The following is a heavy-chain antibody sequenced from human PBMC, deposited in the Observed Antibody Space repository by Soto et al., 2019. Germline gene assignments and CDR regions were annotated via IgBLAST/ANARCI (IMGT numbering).Heavy chain of an antibody. D-gene: IGHD4-17*01. CDR1: GGTFSSHT. CDR3: ARPDFGDYWYFDL. V-gene: IGHV1-69*08. Sequence: QDQLVQSGAEVKKPGSSVKVSCKASGGTFSSHTFSWVRQAPGQGLEWMGRIIPALGTATYAQKFQGRVPFTADEAATTVYMELNSLRSEDTAVYYCARPDFGDYWYFDLWGRGTLVTVSS. J-gene: IGHJ2*01. CDR2: IIPALGTA.